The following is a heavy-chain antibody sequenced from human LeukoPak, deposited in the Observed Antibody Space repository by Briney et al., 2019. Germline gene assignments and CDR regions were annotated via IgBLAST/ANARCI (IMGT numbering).Heavy chain of an antibody. CDR1: GYSISSGYY. Sequence: SETLSLTCAVSGYSISSGYYWGWIRQPPGKGLEWIGTIFHSGSTYYTPSLKGRVIMSVDTSKNQFSLKLTSVTAADTAVYFCARRRQLGPKVFDYWGQGILVTVSS. D-gene: IGHD1-1*01. J-gene: IGHJ4*02. CDR2: IFHSGST. CDR3: ARRRQLGPKVFDY. V-gene: IGHV4-38-2*01.